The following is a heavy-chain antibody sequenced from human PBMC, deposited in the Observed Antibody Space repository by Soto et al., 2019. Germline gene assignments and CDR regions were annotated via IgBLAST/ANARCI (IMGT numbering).Heavy chain of an antibody. CDR1: GGSFSGYY. CDR3: ARGLPAAAGTRLCWFDP. J-gene: IGHJ5*02. CDR2: INHSGST. Sequence: TSETLSLTCAVYGGSFSGYYWSWIRQPPGKGLEWIGEINHSGSTNYNPALKSRVTISVDTSKNQFSLKLSSVTAADTAVYYCARGLPAAAGTRLCWFDPCGEGTLVTVSS. V-gene: IGHV4-34*01. D-gene: IGHD6-13*01.